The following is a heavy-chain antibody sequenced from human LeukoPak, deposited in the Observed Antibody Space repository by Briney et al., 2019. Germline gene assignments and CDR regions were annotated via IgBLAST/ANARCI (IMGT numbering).Heavy chain of an antibody. CDR3: LRDLNWSLDQ. J-gene: IGHJ4*02. CDR1: GFTFSNYM. Sequence: QPGGSLRLSCAASGFTFSNYMMHWVRQAPGEGLAWVSRIKSDGITITYADSVKGRFTISRDNAKNTLYLQMNSLRAEDTAVYYCLRDLNWSLDQWGQGTLVTVSS. D-gene: IGHD1-20*01. V-gene: IGHV3-74*01. CDR2: IKSDGITI.